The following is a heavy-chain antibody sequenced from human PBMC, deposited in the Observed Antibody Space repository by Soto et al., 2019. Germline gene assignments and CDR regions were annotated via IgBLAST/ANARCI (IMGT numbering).Heavy chain of an antibody. V-gene: IGHV3-30-3*01. CDR1: GFTFSSYA. CDR3: ARDRRTSATATGTY. Sequence: QVQLVESGGGVVQPGRSLSFSCAASGFTFSSYAMHWVRQAPGKGLEWVAVISYDGSNKYYADSVKGRFTISRDNSKNTLYLQVNSLRAEDTAVYYGARDRRTSATATGTYWGQGTLVTVSS. CDR2: ISYDGSNK. J-gene: IGHJ4*02. D-gene: IGHD2-15*01.